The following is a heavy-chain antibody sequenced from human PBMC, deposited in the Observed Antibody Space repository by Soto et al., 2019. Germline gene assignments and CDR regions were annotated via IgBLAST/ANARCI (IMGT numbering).Heavy chain of an antibody. J-gene: IGHJ6*02. CDR1: GGTFSSYA. CDR2: IIPIFGTA. Sequence: QVQLVQSGAEVKKPGSSVKVSCKASGGTFSSYAISWVRQAPGQGLEWMGGIIPIFGTANYAQKFQGRVTITADKSTSTAYMELSSMRSEDKAVYYCARNAVNGDSPPKSRSSYYDYYGMDVWCQGTTVTVSS. V-gene: IGHV1-69*06. D-gene: IGHD4-17*01. CDR3: ARNAVNGDSPPKSRSSYYDYYGMDV.